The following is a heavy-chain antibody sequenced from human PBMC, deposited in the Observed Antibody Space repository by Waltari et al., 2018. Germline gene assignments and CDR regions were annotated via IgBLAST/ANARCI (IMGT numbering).Heavy chain of an antibody. V-gene: IGHV3-30*01. CDR3: ARDVGYDSNNYYPLFDY. D-gene: IGHD3-22*01. Sequence: QVQLVESGGGVVQPGRSLKLSCAGPGFSFSSHAIPWVRQAPGKGLEWVAVISYNGNEKFHADSVKGRFIISRDNSKNTLYLQMNSLRAEDTAVYHCARDVGYDSNNYYPLFDYWGQGTLVTVSS. J-gene: IGHJ4*02. CDR1: GFSFSSHA. CDR2: ISYNGNEK.